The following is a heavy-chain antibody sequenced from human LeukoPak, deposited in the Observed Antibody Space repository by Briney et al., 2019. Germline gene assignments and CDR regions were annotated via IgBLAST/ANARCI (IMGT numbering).Heavy chain of an antibody. CDR2: INHSGST. CDR3: VYGMDV. Sequence: LRLSCSGSGFTFGYYPISWIRQPPGKGLEWIGEINHSGSTNYNPSLKSRVTISVDTSKNQFSLKLSSVTAADTAVYYCVYGMDVWGQGTTVTVSS. J-gene: IGHJ6*02. V-gene: IGHV4-34*08. CDR1: GFTFGYYP.